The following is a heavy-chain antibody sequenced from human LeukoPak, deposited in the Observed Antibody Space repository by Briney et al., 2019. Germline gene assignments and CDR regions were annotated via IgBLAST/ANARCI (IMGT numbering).Heavy chain of an antibody. J-gene: IGHJ4*02. V-gene: IGHV1-18*01. CDR3: ARVGGYYFAPDY. D-gene: IGHD2-15*01. CDR2: ISVYNGNT. CDR1: GYTFSCYG. Sequence: GASVKVSCKASGYTFSCYGISWVRQAPGQGLEWMGWISVYNGNTNYAQKVQGRVTMTTDTSTSTAYMDLRSLRSDDTAVYYCARVGGYYFAPDYWGQGTLVTVSS.